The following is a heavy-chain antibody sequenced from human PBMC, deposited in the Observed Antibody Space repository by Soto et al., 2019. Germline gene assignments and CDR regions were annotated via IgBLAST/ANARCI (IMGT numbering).Heavy chain of an antibody. Sequence: QVQLVESGGGVVQPGRSLRLSCAASGFTFSRHTMHWVRQAPGKGLEWVAAISDDGSNTYYADSVKGRFTISRDNSKNTLYLQMNSLSSEDTAVHHCAREVNYDFWSGFNTPPYYFDDWGQGTLVTVSS. CDR1: GFTFSRHT. J-gene: IGHJ4*02. V-gene: IGHV3-30-3*01. CDR2: ISDDGSNT. CDR3: AREVNYDFWSGFNTPPYYFDD. D-gene: IGHD3-3*01.